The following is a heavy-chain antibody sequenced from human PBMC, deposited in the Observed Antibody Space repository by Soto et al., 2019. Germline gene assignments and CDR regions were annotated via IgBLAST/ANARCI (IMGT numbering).Heavy chain of an antibody. CDR3: AKDRRLAVAGKRDY. Sequence: EVQLLESGGGLVQPGGSLRLSCAASGFTFSSYAMSWVRQAPGKRLEWVSAISGSGGSTYYADSVKGRFTISRDNSKNTLYLQMNSLRAEDTAVYYCAKDRRLAVAGKRDYWGQGTLVTVSS. V-gene: IGHV3-23*01. CDR2: ISGSGGST. D-gene: IGHD6-19*01. J-gene: IGHJ4*02. CDR1: GFTFSSYA.